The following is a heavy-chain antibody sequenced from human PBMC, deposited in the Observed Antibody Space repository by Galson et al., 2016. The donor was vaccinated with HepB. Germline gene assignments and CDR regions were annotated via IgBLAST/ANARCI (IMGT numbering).Heavy chain of an antibody. J-gene: IGHJ4*02. CDR3: TRDRRGRSWYFDY. CDR1: GFTFGDYA. Sequence: SLRLSCAASGFTFGDYAMSWFRQAPGKGLEWVGFIRSKAYGGTTEYAASVKGRFTISRDDSKSIAYLQMNSLKTGDTAVYYCTRDRRGRSWYFDYWGQGTLVTVSS. V-gene: IGHV3-49*03. CDR2: IRSKAYGGTT. D-gene: IGHD6-13*01.